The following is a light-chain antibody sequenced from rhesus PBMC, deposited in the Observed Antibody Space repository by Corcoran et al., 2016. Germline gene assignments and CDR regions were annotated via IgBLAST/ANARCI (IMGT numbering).Light chain of an antibody. CDR3: LQYNSDPLT. V-gene: IGKV1-43*02. CDR1: QGISNS. CDR2: DAS. J-gene: IGKJ4*01. Sequence: DIQMTQSPSSLSASVGDRVTITCRASQGISNSLSWYQEKPGKAPKLLIYDASTLQRGVPSRVSGSGSWTDFTLTISSLQPEDCATYYCLQYNSDPLTFGGGTKVEIK.